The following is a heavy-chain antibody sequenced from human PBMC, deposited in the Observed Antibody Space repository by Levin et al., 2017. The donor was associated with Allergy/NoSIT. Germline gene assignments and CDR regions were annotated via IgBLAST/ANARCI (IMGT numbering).Heavy chain of an antibody. J-gene: IGHJ4*02. Sequence: PSQTLSLTCAVYGGSFSGDFWTWIRQPPGKGLEWIGEINHRGSTNYNPSLKSRVSISVDTSKIQFSLKLSSVTAADTAVYYCARGRTGDYYFFDYWGQGTLVTVSS. CDR2: INHRGST. V-gene: IGHV4-34*01. D-gene: IGHD2-21*02. CDR3: ARGRTGDYYFFDY. CDR1: GGSFSGDF.